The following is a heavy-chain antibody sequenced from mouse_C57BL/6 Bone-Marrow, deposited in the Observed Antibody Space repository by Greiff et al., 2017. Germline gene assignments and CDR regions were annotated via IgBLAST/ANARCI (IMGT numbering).Heavy chain of an antibody. CDR3: ASSGYYYAMDY. CDR1: GYTFTDYY. CDR2: INPKNGGT. V-gene: IGHV1-26*01. J-gene: IGHJ4*01. D-gene: IGHD6-1*01. Sequence: VQLQQSGPELVKPGASVKISCKASGYTFTDYYMNWVKQSHGKSLEWIGDINPKNGGTSYNQKFKGKATLTVDKSSSTAYMELRSLTSEDSAVYYWASSGYYYAMDYWGQGTSVTVSS.